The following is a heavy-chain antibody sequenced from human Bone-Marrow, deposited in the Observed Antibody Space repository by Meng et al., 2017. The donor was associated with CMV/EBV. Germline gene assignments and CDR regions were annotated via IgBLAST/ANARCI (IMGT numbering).Heavy chain of an antibody. D-gene: IGHD3-3*01. CDR2: INSDGSST. Sequence: CAASGFTFSSYWMHWVRQAPGKGLVWVSRINSDGSSTSYADSVKGRFTISRDNAKNTLYLQMNSLRAEDTAVYYCARDRLEEGFWDYWGQGTLVTVSS. J-gene: IGHJ4*02. CDR3: ARDRLEEGFWDY. V-gene: IGHV3-74*01. CDR1: GFTFSSYW.